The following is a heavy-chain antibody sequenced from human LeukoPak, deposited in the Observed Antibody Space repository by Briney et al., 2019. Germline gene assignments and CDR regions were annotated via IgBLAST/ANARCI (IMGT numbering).Heavy chain of an antibody. J-gene: IGHJ4*02. CDR1: GFTVSSSS. CDR2: FQNGGYT. D-gene: IGHD2-15*01. Sequence: GGSLRLSCELSGFTVSSSSMTWVRQGPGKGLEWVALFQNGGYTYYADSVKGRFIISRDNSKNTVYLQMNSLRAEDTAVYYCAKDFSSVVVAATAYWGQGTLVTVSS. CDR3: AKDFSSVVVAATAY. V-gene: IGHV3-66*01.